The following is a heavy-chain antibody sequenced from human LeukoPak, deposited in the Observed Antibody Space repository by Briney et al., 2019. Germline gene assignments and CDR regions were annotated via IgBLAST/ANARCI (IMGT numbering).Heavy chain of an antibody. CDR3: ARVRKELRYLDY. V-gene: IGHV4-59*01. CDR2: IYYSGST. D-gene: IGHD3-9*01. Sequence: SETLSLTCTVSGGSISSYYWSWIRQPPGKGLVWIGYIYYSGSTNYNPSLKSRVTISVDTSKNQFSLKLSSVTAADTAVYYCARVRKELRYLDYWGQGTLVTVSS. CDR1: GGSISSYY. J-gene: IGHJ4*02.